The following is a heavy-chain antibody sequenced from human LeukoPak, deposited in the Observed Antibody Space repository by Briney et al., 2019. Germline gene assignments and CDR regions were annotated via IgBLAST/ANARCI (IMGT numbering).Heavy chain of an antibody. D-gene: IGHD3-10*01. CDR1: GYTFTGYY. V-gene: IGHV1-2*02. CDR2: INPNSGGT. Sequence: ASVKVSCKASGYTFTGYYMHWVRQAPGQGLEWMGWINPNSGGTNYAQKFQGRVTMTRDTSISTAYMELSRLRSDDTAVYYCEREPLTYYYGSGSYWGLDPWGQGTLSPSPQ. CDR3: EREPLTYYYGSGSYWGLDP. J-gene: IGHJ5*02.